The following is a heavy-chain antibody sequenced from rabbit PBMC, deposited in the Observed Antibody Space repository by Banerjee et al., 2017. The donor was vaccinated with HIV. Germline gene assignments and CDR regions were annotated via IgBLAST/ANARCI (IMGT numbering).Heavy chain of an antibody. Sequence: QEQLVESGGDLVKPEGSLTLTCTASGFSLSSSYWMHWVRQAPGKGLEWIGCIYAANSGNTYYASWAKGRFTISKTSSTTVTLQMTSLTAADTATYFCARDRYTLSSDYSYYFGLWGPGTLVT. CDR3: ARDRYTLSSDYSYYFGL. V-gene: IGHV1S45*01. CDR2: IYAANSGNT. J-gene: IGHJ4*01. CDR1: GFSLSSSYW. D-gene: IGHD1-1*01.